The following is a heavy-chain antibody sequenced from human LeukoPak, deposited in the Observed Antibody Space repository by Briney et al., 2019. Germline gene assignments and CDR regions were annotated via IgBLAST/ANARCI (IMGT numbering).Heavy chain of an antibody. CDR1: GFTFSSYW. Sequence: GGSLRLSCAASGFTFSSYWMTWVRQAPGKGLEWVANIKYDGSEEDYMDSVKGRFTISRDSAKNSLYLQMNSLRAEDTAVYYCARDIEAAGLFLDYWGQGTLVTVSS. D-gene: IGHD6-13*01. J-gene: IGHJ4*02. V-gene: IGHV3-7*01. CDR3: ARDIEAAGLFLDY. CDR2: IKYDGSEE.